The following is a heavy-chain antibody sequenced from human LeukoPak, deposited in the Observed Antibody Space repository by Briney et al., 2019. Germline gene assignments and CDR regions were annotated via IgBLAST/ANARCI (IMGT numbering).Heavy chain of an antibody. Sequence: PGGSLRLSCAASGFIFSSSWMNWVRQAPGKGLEWVANIKPDGSEKYYVDSVKGRFTISRDNAKNSVSLQMNSLRTEDTAVYYCLRGMDVWGQGTTVTVSS. CDR2: IKPDGSEK. CDR1: GFIFSSSW. J-gene: IGHJ6*02. CDR3: LRGMDV. V-gene: IGHV3-7*01.